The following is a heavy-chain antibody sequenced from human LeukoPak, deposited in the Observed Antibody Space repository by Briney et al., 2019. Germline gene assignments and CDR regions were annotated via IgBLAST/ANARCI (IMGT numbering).Heavy chain of an antibody. CDR1: GFTFSSYA. V-gene: IGHV3-30-3*01. Sequence: PGGSLRLSCAASGFTFSSYAMHWVRQAPGKGLEWVAVISYDGSNKYYADSVKGRFTISRDNSKNTLYLQMNSLRAEDTALYFCTGAYGESGFDYWGQGTLVTVSS. CDR3: TGAYGESGFDY. J-gene: IGHJ4*02. CDR2: ISYDGSNK. D-gene: IGHD3-3*01.